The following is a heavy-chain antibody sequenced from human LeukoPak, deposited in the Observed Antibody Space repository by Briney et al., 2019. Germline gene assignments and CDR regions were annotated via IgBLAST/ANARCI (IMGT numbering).Heavy chain of an antibody. J-gene: IGHJ4*02. Sequence: QPGGSLRLSCAASGFTFSSYAMSWVRQAPGKGLEWVSAISGSGGSTYYADSVKGRFTISRDNSKNTLYLQMNSLRAEDTAVYYCEKGISPDSGSPGDYWGQGTLVTVSS. CDR2: ISGSGGST. V-gene: IGHV3-23*01. D-gene: IGHD1-26*01. CDR3: EKGISPDSGSPGDY. CDR1: GFTFSSYA.